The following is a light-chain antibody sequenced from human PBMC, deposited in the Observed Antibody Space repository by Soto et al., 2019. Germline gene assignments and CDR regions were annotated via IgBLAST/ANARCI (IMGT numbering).Light chain of an antibody. CDR1: SSDVGGYKY. V-gene: IGLV2-14*01. Sequence: QSALTQPASVSGSPGQSITISCTGTSSDVGGYKYVSWYQQHPGKAPKLMIYEVSNRPSGVSNRFSGSKSGNTASLTISGLQAEDEADYYCTSYTRSDTWMFGGGTKVTVL. CDR2: EVS. J-gene: IGLJ3*02. CDR3: TSYTRSDTWM.